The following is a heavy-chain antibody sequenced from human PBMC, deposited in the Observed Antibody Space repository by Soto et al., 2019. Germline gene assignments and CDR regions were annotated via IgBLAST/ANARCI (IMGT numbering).Heavy chain of an antibody. CDR3: ARPFDH. CDR2: VYYNGNT. CDR1: GGSISGYY. V-gene: IGHV4-59*08. J-gene: IGHJ4*02. Sequence: QVQLQESGPGLVKPSETLSLTCTVSGGSISGYYWSWVRQPPGKGLEWIGYVYYNGNTNYNSSLKSRVTISVDTSKNQFSLKLSSVTAADTAVYYCARPFDHWGQGTLVTVSS.